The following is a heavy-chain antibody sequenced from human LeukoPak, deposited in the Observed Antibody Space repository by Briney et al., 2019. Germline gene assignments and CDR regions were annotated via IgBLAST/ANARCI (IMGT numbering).Heavy chain of an antibody. CDR2: INSDGRST. CDR3: GRGVGGLQH. Sequence: PGGSLRLSCAASGLTFSSYWMHWVRHAPGKGLVWVSRINSDGRSTSYADSVKGRFTISRDNAKNTLYLQMNSLRAEDTAVYYCGRGVGGLQHWGQGTLVTVSS. D-gene: IGHD2-15*01. J-gene: IGHJ1*01. CDR1: GLTFSSYW. V-gene: IGHV3-74*01.